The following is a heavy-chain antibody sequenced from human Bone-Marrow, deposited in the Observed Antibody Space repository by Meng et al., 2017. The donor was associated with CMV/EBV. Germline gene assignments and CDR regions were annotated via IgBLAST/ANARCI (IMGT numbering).Heavy chain of an antibody. J-gene: IGHJ4*02. CDR1: GGTFSSYA. CDR2: IIPILGIA. V-gene: IGHV1-69*10. Sequence: SVKVSCKASGGTFSSYAISWVRQAPGQGLEWMGGIIPILGIANYAQKFQGRVTMTADKSTSTAYMELSSLRSEDTAVYYCESGGGGMGGMVYWGQGTLVTVSS. CDR3: ESGGGGMGGMVY. D-gene: IGHD3-16*01.